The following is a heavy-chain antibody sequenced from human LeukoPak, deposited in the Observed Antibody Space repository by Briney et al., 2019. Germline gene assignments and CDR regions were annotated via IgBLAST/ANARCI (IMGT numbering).Heavy chain of an antibody. CDR3: WGTDKTGPETFDV. CDR2: IMGGGRVI. CDR1: EFTFSTYE. V-gene: IGHV3-48*03. J-gene: IGHJ3*01. D-gene: IGHD3-16*01. Sequence: GGSLRLSCEASEFTFSTYEMNWVRQAPGKGLEWIAYIMGGGRVIYYKDSVKGRFIISRDNAKKSLFLQMNGLRVEDTAVYYCWGTDKTGPETFDVWGLGTRVTVSS.